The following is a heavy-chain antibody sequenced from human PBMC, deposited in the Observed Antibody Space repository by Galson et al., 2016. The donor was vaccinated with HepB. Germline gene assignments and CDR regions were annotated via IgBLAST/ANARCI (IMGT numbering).Heavy chain of an antibody. CDR2: IYQSGTT. Sequence: SETLSLTCAVSGGSINSKNWWNWVRQPPGKGLEWIGEIYQSGTTHYNSSLKSRVTISIDNSENQFSLRMTSVTAADTAVYYCSGGELARGFDPWGQGSLVTVSS. CDR1: GGSINSKNW. CDR3: SGGELARGFDP. V-gene: IGHV4-4*02. D-gene: IGHD5-24*01. J-gene: IGHJ5*02.